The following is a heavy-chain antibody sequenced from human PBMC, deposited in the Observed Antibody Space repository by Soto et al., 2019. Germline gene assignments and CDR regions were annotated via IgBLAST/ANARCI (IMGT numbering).Heavy chain of an antibody. J-gene: IGHJ6*02. CDR1: GFTFSSYS. Sequence: PGGSLRLSCAASGFTFSSYSMNWVRQAPGKGLEWVSSISSSSSYIYYADSVKGRFTISRDNAKNSLYLQMNSLRAEDTAVYYCARDPLAAARYYCMDVWGQGTTVTVSS. CDR2: ISSSSSYI. D-gene: IGHD2-15*01. V-gene: IGHV3-21*01. CDR3: ARDPLAAARYYCMDV.